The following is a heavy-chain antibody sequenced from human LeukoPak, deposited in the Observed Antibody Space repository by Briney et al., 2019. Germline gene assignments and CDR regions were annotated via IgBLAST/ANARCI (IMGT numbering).Heavy chain of an antibody. CDR1: GDSISSGSYY. Sequence: PSETLSLTCTVSGDSISSGSYYWSWIRQPAGKGLEWIGRIYTSGSTNYNPSLKSRVTMSVDTSKNQFSLKLSSVTAADTAVYYCARAVGSGSFQTYYYYMDVWGKGTTVTISS. D-gene: IGHD3-10*01. V-gene: IGHV4-61*02. J-gene: IGHJ6*03. CDR2: IYTSGST. CDR3: ARAVGSGSFQTYYYYMDV.